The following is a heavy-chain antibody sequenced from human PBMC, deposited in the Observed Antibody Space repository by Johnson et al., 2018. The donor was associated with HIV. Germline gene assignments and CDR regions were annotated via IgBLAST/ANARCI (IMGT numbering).Heavy chain of an antibody. J-gene: IGHJ3*02. Sequence: VQLVESGGGVVQPGRSLRLSCAASGFTVSSYYMSWVRQAPGKGLEWVSVIYSGGSTYYADSVKGRFTISRDNSKNTLYLQMNSLRAEDTAVYYCARKQWLEIPSDAFDIWGQGTMVTVSS. D-gene: IGHD6-19*01. CDR3: ARKQWLEIPSDAFDI. V-gene: IGHV3-66*01. CDR2: IYSGGST. CDR1: GFTVSSYY.